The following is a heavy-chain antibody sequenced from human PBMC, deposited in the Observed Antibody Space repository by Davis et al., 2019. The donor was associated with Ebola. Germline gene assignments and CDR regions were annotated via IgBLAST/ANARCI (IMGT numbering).Heavy chain of an antibody. D-gene: IGHD5-18*01. J-gene: IGHJ4*02. CDR1: GGSFSGYY. V-gene: IGHV4-34*01. CDR2: INHSGST. CDR3: ARGREWAGYSYGYSYFDY. Sequence: SETLSLTCTVYGGSFSGYYWSWIHQPPGKGLEWIGEINHSGSTNYNPSLKSRVTISVDTSKNQFSLKLSSVTAADTAVYYCARGREWAGYSYGYSYFDYWGQGTLVIVSS.